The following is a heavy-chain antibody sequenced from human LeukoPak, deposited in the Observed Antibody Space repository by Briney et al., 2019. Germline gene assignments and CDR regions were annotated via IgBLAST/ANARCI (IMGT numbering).Heavy chain of an antibody. CDR3: AKAWALLNY. J-gene: IGHJ4*02. D-gene: IGHD3-10*01. CDR1: GFTFSSYA. Sequence: GRSPRLSCAASGFTFSSYAMHWVRQAPGKGLEWVAVISYDGSNKYYADSVKGRFTISRDNSKNTLYLQMNSLRAEDTAVYYCAKAWALLNYWGQGTLVTVSS. CDR2: ISYDGSNK. V-gene: IGHV3-30-3*01.